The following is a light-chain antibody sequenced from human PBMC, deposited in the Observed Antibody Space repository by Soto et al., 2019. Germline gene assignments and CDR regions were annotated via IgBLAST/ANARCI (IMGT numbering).Light chain of an antibody. CDR3: QQRSNWPPFT. CDR1: QSVSNY. CDR2: DAS. J-gene: IGKJ5*01. V-gene: IGKV3-11*01. Sequence: IVLTQSRATLPLSPGRRSTPPSRASQSVSNYLAWYQQKPGQAPGLLXYDASNRATDIPARFSGSGCGTDFTLTISSLEPEDFAVYYCQQRSNWPPFTFGQGTRLEIK.